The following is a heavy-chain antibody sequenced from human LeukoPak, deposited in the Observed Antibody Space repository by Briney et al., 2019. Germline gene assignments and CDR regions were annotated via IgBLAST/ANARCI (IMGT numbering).Heavy chain of an antibody. CDR2: IYHSGST. D-gene: IGHD1-26*01. CDR3: ARSLYYQYGPGAVDP. Sequence: SETLSLTCAVSGGSISSGGYSWSWIRQPPGKGLEWIGYIYHSGSTNYNPSLKSRVTISVDTSKNQFSLKLSSVTAADTAVYYCARSLYYQYGPGAVDPWGQGTLVTVSS. CDR1: GGSISSGGYS. J-gene: IGHJ5*02. V-gene: IGHV4-30-2*02.